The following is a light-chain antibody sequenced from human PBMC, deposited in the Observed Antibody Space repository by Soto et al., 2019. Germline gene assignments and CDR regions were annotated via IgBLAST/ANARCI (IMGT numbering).Light chain of an antibody. Sequence: QSVLTQPPSVSGAAGQRVSISCTGSTSNIGAGYDVLWYQQLTGTAPKLRIYDKNNRPSGVPNRFSASKSGTSASLAITGLQAEDEADYYYQSNVSSLTSPLVFGGGTKLTDL. V-gene: IGLV1-40*01. CDR3: QSNVSSLTSPLV. CDR1: TSNIGAGYD. CDR2: DKN. J-gene: IGLJ2*01.